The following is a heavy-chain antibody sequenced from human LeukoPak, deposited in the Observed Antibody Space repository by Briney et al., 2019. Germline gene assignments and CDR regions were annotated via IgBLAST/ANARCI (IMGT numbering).Heavy chain of an antibody. CDR3: ATRYCSSTSCYRGAFDI. V-gene: IGHV3-66*02. D-gene: IGHD2-2*01. Sequence: PGGSLRLSCAASGFTVSGNYMSWVRQAPGKGLEWVSLIYSGGDTYYADSVKGRFTISRDNSKNTLYRQMDSLRAEDTAVYYCATRYCSSTSCYRGAFDIWGQGTMVTVSS. CDR2: IYSGGDT. CDR1: GFTVSGNY. J-gene: IGHJ3*02.